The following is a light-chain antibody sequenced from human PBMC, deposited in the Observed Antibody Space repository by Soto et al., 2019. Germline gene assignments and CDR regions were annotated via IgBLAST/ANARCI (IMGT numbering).Light chain of an antibody. CDR1: SSDVGGYIY. CDR3: SSYTTSSYYV. J-gene: IGLJ1*01. CDR2: DVT. V-gene: IGLV2-14*01. Sequence: QSVRSHPGSVCWSPGDAIAISCTGTSSDVGGYIYVSWYQQHPGKAPKLMIYDVTSRPSGVSYRFSGSKSGNTASLTISGLQAEEEADYYCSSYTTSSYYVFGTGTKVTVL.